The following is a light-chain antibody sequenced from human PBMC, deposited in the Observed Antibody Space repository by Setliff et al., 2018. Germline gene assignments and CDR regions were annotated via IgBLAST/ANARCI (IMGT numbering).Light chain of an antibody. J-gene: IGLJ1*01. Sequence: QSALAQPPSASGSPGQSVTISCTGTSSDVGGYNRVSWYQQYPGKAPKAMIYDVSNRPSGVSNRFSGSKSGNTASLTISGLQAEDEADYYCYSYTASTSYVFGTGTRSPS. CDR1: SSDVGGYNR. V-gene: IGLV2-14*01. CDR2: DVS. CDR3: YSYTASTSYV.